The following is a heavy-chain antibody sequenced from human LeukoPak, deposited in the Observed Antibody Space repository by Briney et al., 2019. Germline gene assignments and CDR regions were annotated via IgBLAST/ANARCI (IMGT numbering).Heavy chain of an antibody. J-gene: IGHJ4*02. D-gene: IGHD3-3*01. V-gene: IGHV4-34*01. Sequence: KPSETLSLTCTVSGGSISAYYWSWIRQPPGKGLEWIGEINHSGSTNYNPSLKSRVTISVDTSKNQFSLKLSSVTAADTAVYYCARRITIFGVARDWGQGTLVTVSS. CDR3: ARRITIFGVARD. CDR1: GGSISAYY. CDR2: INHSGST.